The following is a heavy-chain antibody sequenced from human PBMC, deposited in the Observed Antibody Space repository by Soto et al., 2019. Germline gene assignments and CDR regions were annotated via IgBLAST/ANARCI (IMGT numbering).Heavy chain of an antibody. CDR2: ISAYNGNT. CDR1: GYTFTSYG. V-gene: IGHV1-18*01. Sequence: ASVKVSCKASGYTFTSYGISWVRQAPGQGLEWMGWISAYNGNTNYAQKLQGRVTMTTDTSTSTAYMELRSLGSDDTAVYYCARETPYGSGPYYYYGMDVWGQGTTVTVSS. D-gene: IGHD3-10*01. J-gene: IGHJ6*02. CDR3: ARETPYGSGPYYYYGMDV.